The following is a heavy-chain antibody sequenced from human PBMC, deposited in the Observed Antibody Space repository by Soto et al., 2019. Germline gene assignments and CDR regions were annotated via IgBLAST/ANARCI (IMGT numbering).Heavy chain of an antibody. CDR3: AKDRVRGGSYLIFDY. J-gene: IGHJ4*02. Sequence: PVGSLRLSCAASGFTFSSYGMHWVRQAPGKGLEWVAVISYDGSNKYYADSVKGRFTISRDNSKNTLYLQMNSLRAEDTAVYYCAKDRVRGGSYLIFDYWGQGTLVTVSS. CDR1: GFTFSSYG. CDR2: ISYDGSNK. D-gene: IGHD1-26*01. V-gene: IGHV3-30*18.